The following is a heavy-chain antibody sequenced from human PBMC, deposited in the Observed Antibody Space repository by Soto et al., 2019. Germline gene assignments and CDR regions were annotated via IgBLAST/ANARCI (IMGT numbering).Heavy chain of an antibody. CDR1: GDSFNDYY. CDR3: ARESGGATATLDYYYFYMDV. D-gene: IGHD5-12*01. J-gene: IGHJ6*03. CDR2: TNPNGGVT. V-gene: IGHV1-2*02. Sequence: ASVKVSCKTSGDSFNDYYIHWVRQAPGQGLEWMGWTNPNGGVTKYAQKFQGRVTVTRDTSIRTVYMELSSLRSDDTAVYYCARESGGATATLDYYYFYMDVWGKGTTVTVSS.